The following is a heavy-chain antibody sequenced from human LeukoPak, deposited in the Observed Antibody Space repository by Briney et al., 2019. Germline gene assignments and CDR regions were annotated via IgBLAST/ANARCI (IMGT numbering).Heavy chain of an antibody. CDR2: MYYSGRT. V-gene: IGHV4-61*08. CDR1: GGSVSSGGYY. Sequence: NASETLSLTCTVSGGSVSSGGYYWAWIRQPPGKGLEWFGYMYYSGRTNFNPTPKSRVSISIDTSKNQLSLNLSSVTAADTAVFYCARVPLYSSELDGAFGIWGQGTMVTVSS. D-gene: IGHD5-18*01. CDR3: ARVPLYSSELDGAFGI. J-gene: IGHJ3*02.